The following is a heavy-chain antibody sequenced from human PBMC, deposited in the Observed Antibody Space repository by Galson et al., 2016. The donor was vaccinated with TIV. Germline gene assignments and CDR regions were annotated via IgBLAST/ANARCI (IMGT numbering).Heavy chain of an antibody. CDR1: GYRFTTYW. Sequence: QSGAEVKKPGGSLKISCKDSGYRFTTYWIAWVRQMPGKGLEWMGLIYPAHSETRYSPSFQGQVTISADKSISTAYLQWSNLKTSDTAIYYCASGQYIENWGQGTLVTVSS. J-gene: IGHJ4*02. V-gene: IGHV5-51*03. CDR2: IYPAHSET. CDR3: ASGQYIEN.